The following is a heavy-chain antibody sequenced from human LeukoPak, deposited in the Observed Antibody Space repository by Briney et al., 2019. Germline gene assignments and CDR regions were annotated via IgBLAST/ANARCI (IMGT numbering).Heavy chain of an antibody. CDR1: GFTFSSYS. V-gene: IGHV3-48*04. Sequence: GGSLRLSCAASGFTFSSYSMNWVRQAPGKGLEWVSYISSSSSTIYYADSVKGRFTISRDNAKNSLYLQMNSLRAEDTAVYYCAREGGVIDYWGQGTLVTVSS. CDR3: AREGGVIDY. D-gene: IGHD3-16*02. J-gene: IGHJ4*02. CDR2: ISSSSSTI.